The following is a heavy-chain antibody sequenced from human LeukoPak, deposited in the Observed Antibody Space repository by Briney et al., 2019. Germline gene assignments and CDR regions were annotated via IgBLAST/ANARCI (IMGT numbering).Heavy chain of an antibody. J-gene: IGHJ5*02. CDR1: GGSISSSSYY. CDR3: ARYTAMVLDWFDP. Sequence: SETLSLTCTVSGGSISSSSYYWGWIRQPPGKGLEWIGSIYYSGSTYYNPSLKSRVTISVDTSKNQFSLKLSSVTAADTAVYYCARYTAMVLDWFDPWGQGTLVTVSS. V-gene: IGHV4-39*01. CDR2: IYYSGST. D-gene: IGHD5-18*01.